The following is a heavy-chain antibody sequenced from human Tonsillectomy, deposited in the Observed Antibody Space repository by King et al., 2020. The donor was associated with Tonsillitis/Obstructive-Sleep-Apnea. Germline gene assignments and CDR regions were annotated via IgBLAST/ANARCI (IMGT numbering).Heavy chain of an antibody. Sequence: VQLVQSGAEVKKPGSSVKVSCKASGGTFSSYAISWVRQAPGQGLEWMGGIIPSFGTANYAQKVQGRVTITADESTSTAYMELSSLRSEDTAVYYCARTDPSTSYYYYYMDVWGKGTTVTVSS. V-gene: IGHV1-69*01. CDR1: GGTFSSYA. J-gene: IGHJ6*03. CDR2: IIPSFGTA. CDR3: ARTDPSTSYYYYYMDV.